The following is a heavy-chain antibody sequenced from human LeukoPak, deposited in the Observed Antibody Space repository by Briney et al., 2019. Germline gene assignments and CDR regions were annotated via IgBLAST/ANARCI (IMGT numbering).Heavy chain of an antibody. D-gene: IGHD4-17*01. V-gene: IGHV1-2*02. CDR2: INPNSGGT. CDR3: RTDRYGDYGDYIDY. Sequence: GASVKVSCKASGHTCTGYYMHWVRPAPGQGLEWMGWINPNSGGTNYAQKFQGRVTMTRDTSISTAYMELSRLRSDDTAVYYCRTDRYGDYGDYIDYWGQGTLVTVSS. J-gene: IGHJ4*02. CDR1: GHTCTGYY.